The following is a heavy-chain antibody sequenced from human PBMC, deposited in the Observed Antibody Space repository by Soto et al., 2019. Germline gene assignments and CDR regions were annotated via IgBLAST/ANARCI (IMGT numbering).Heavy chain of an antibody. Sequence: PSETLSLTCAVSGGSISSGGYSWSWIRHPPGKGLEWIGYIYHSGSTYYNPSLKSRVTISVDRSKNQFSLKLSSVTAADTAVYYCARGNVVAIDYWGQGTLVTVSS. CDR3: ARGNVVAIDY. D-gene: IGHD2-21*01. CDR2: IYHSGST. J-gene: IGHJ4*02. CDR1: GGSISSGGYS. V-gene: IGHV4-30-2*01.